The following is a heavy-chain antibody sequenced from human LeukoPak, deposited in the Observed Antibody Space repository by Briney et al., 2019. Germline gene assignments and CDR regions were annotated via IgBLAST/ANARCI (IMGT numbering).Heavy chain of an antibody. Sequence: GGSLRLSCAASGFTFSSYAMSWVRQAPGKGLEWVSAISGSGGSTYYADSVKGRFTISRDNSTNTLYLQMNSLRAEDTAVYYCASSGWYVRDRGWGRGTLVTVSS. CDR1: GFTFSSYA. V-gene: IGHV3-23*01. CDR2: ISGSGGST. J-gene: IGHJ4*02. D-gene: IGHD6-19*01. CDR3: ASSGWYVRDRG.